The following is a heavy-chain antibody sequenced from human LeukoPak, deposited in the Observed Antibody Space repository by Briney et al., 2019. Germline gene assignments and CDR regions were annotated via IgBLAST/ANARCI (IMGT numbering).Heavy chain of an antibody. Sequence: ASVKVSCKASGGTFSSYAISWVRQAPGQGLEWMGGIIPIFGTANYAQKFQGRVTITADESTSTAYMELSSLRSEDTAVYYCAREASYSSSVYFDYWGQGTLVTVSS. CDR2: IIPIFGTA. CDR3: AREASYSSSVYFDY. D-gene: IGHD6-6*01. J-gene: IGHJ4*02. CDR1: GGTFSSYA. V-gene: IGHV1-69*13.